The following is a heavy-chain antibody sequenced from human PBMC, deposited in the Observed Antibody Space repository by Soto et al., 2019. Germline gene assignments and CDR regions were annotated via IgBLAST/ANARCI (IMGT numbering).Heavy chain of an antibody. CDR3: ARGSPYDYVWGSYRYNWFDP. J-gene: IGHJ5*02. Sequence: SETLSLTCTVSGGSISSYYCSWIRQPPGKGLEWIGYIYYSGSTNYNPSLKSRVTISVDTSKNQFSLKLSSVTAADTAVYYCARGSPYDYVWGSYRYNWFDPWGQGTLVTVYS. CDR2: IYYSGST. V-gene: IGHV4-59*01. CDR1: GGSISSYY. D-gene: IGHD3-16*02.